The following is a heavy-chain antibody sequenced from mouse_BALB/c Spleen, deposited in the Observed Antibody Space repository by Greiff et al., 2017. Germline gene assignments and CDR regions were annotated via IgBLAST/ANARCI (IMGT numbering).Heavy chain of an antibody. J-gene: IGHJ4*01. D-gene: IGHD1-3*01. CDR1: GFTFSSYA. Sequence: EVKLVESGGGLVKPGGSLKLSCAASGFTFSSYAMSWVRQSPEKRLEWVAEISSGGSYTYYPDTVTGRFTIPRDNAKNTLYLEMSSLRSEDTAMYYCARSGNSRYYYAMDYWGQGTSVTVSS. V-gene: IGHV5-9-4*01. CDR3: ARSGNSRYYYAMDY. CDR2: ISSGGSYT.